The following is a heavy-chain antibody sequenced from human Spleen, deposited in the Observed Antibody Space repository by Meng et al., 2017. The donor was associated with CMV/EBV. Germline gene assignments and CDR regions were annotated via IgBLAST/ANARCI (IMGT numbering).Heavy chain of an antibody. D-gene: IGHD1-20*01. J-gene: IGHJ5*02. CDR2: IYYTGST. CDR1: GGSVSSGGYY. Sequence: VAGGSVSSGGYYWSWIRQPPGKGLEWIGYIYYTGSTNYNPSLKSRVTISVDTSKNQFSLKLSSVTAADTAVYYCAIRGLTGTAGFDPWGQGTLVTVSS. V-gene: IGHV4-61*08. CDR3: AIRGLTGTAGFDP.